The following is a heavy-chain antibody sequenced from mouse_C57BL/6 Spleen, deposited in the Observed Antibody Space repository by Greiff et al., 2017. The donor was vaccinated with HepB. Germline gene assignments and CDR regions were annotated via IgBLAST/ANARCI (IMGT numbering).Heavy chain of an antibody. CDR3: VRGGGLLHMDY. CDR2: IRSKSNNYAT. V-gene: IGHV10-1*01. D-gene: IGHD2-3*01. CDR1: GFRFNTYA. J-gene: IGHJ4*01. Sequence: GGGLVQPKGSLKLSCAASGFRFNTYAMNWVRQAAGKGLEWVARIRSKSNNYATYYADSVKDRFTISRDDSESMLYLQMNNLKTEDTAMYYCVRGGGLLHMDYWGQGTSVTVSS.